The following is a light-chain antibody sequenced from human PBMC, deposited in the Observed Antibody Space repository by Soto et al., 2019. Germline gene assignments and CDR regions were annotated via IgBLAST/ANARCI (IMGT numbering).Light chain of an antibody. Sequence: DIVMTQSPDSLAVSLGERATINCKSSQSVLYSPNNKNYLAWYQHKPGQPPKMLIYWASIRESGVPDRFSGSGSGTDFTPNISSLQSEDVAVYYCQQYYTNSWSFGQGTKV. CDR2: WAS. J-gene: IGKJ1*01. CDR1: QSVLYSPNNKNY. V-gene: IGKV4-1*01. CDR3: QQYYTNSWS.